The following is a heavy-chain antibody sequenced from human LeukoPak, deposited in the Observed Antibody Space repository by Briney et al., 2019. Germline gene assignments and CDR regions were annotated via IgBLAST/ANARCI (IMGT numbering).Heavy chain of an antibody. J-gene: IGHJ4*02. CDR1: GFTFSSYG. CDR2: IRYDGSNK. V-gene: IGHV3-30*02. CDR3: ARGPDIFTAFSPDF. D-gene: IGHD3-9*01. Sequence: AGGSLRLSCAASGFTFSSYGMHWVRQAPGKGLEWVAFIRYDGSNKYYADSVKGRFTISRDNSENTLYLQMDSLRAEDTAVYYCARGPDIFTAFSPDFWGQGTLVTVSS.